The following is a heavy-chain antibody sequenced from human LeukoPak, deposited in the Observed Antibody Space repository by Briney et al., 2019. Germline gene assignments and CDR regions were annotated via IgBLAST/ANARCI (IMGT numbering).Heavy chain of an antibody. CDR3: AGDNYDSTPS. V-gene: IGHV3-7*01. Sequence: GGSLRLSCAAPGFTFTKYWMSWVRQAPGKGLEWVANVNENGSEKKYLDSVKGRFTISRDNSRNFIYLQLNSLRAEDTAVYYCAGDNYDSTPSWGQGTLVTVSS. J-gene: IGHJ5*02. CDR2: VNENGSEK. D-gene: IGHD3-22*01. CDR1: GFTFTKYW.